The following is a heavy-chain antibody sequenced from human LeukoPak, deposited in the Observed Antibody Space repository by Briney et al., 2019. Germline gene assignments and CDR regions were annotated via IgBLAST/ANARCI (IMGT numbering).Heavy chain of an antibody. D-gene: IGHD6-13*01. CDR2: INWNGGST. CDR1: GFTFDDYG. V-gene: IGHV3-20*04. CDR3: ARSEGSSWYGLHFDY. J-gene: IGHJ4*02. Sequence: GGSLRLSCAASGFTFDDYGMSWVRQAPGKGLEWVSGINWNGGSTGYADSVKGRFTIARDNAKNFLYLQMNSLRAEDTALYYCARSEGSSWYGLHFDYGGQGTLVTVSS.